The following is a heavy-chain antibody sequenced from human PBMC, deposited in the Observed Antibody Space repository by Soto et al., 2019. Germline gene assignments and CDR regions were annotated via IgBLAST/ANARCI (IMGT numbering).Heavy chain of an antibody. J-gene: IGHJ3*02. V-gene: IGHV4-31*03. CDR2: IYYSGST. CDR1: GGSISSGGYY. D-gene: IGHD2-2*01. Sequence: KPSETLSLTCTVSGGSISSGGYYWSWIRQHPGKGLEWIGYIYYSGSTYYNPSLKSRVTISVDTSKNQFSLKLSSVTAADTAVYYCARDGSSDGDAFDIWGQGTMVTVSS. CDR3: ARDGSSDGDAFDI.